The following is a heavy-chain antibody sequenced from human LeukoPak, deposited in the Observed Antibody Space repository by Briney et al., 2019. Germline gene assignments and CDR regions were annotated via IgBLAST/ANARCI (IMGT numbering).Heavy chain of an antibody. D-gene: IGHD6-13*01. J-gene: IGHJ3*01. CDR2: INHSGST. CDR3: ANPGNRGTWYWNAFEF. V-gene: IGHV4-34*01. Sequence: PSETLSLTCAVYGGSFSGYYWSWIRQPPGKGLEWIGEINHSGSTNYNPSLKSRVTISVDTSKNQFSLKLSSVTAADTAVYYCANPGNRGTWYWNAFEFWGKGKMSTVFS. CDR1: GGSFSGYY.